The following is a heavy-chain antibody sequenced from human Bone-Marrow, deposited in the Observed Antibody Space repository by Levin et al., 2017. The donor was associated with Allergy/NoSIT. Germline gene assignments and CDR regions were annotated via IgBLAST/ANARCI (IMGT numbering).Heavy chain of an antibody. Sequence: GASVKVSCKASGYTFTGYYMHWVRQAPGQGLEWMGWINPNSGGTNYAQKFQGRVTMTRDTSISTAYMELSRLRSDDTAVYYCARSSMVTATEGAFDIWGQGTMVTVSS. CDR1: GYTFTGYY. D-gene: IGHD2-21*02. V-gene: IGHV1-2*02. CDR2: INPNSGGT. J-gene: IGHJ3*02. CDR3: ARSSMVTATEGAFDI.